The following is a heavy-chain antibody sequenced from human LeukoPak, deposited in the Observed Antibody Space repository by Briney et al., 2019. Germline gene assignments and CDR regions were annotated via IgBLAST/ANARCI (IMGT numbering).Heavy chain of an antibody. J-gene: IGHJ4*02. CDR3: VTEYYYGSGSSLD. CDR1: GYTFTSYD. D-gene: IGHD3-10*01. CDR2: MNPNSGNT. Sequence: GASVKVSCKASGYTFTSYDINWVRQATGQGLEWMGWMNPNSGNTGYAQKFQGRVTMTEDTSTDTAYMELSSLRSEDTAVYYCVTEYYYGSGSSLDWGQGTLVTVSS. V-gene: IGHV1-8*02.